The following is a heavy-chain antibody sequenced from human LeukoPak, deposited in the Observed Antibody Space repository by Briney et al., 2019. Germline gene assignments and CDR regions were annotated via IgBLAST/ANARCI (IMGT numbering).Heavy chain of an antibody. CDR2: IYYSGST. V-gene: IGHV4-59*01. J-gene: IGHJ5*02. CDR1: GGSIGSYY. Sequence: SETLSLTCTVSGGSIGSYYWSWIRQPPGKGLEWIGYIYYSGSTNYNPSLKSRVTISVDTSKNQFSLKLSSVTAADTAVYYCAREVPWFGELPNWFDPWGQGTLVTVSS. CDR3: AREVPWFGELPNWFDP. D-gene: IGHD3-10*01.